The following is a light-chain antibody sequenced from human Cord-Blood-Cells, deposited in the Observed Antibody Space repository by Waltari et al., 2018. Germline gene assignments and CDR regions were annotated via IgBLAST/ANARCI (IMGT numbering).Light chain of an antibody. CDR2: AAS. CDR3: QQSYSTPT. V-gene: IGKV1-39*01. J-gene: IGKJ1*01. Sequence: IHTPQSPSSLSASVGDQVTITCRASQSISSYLNWYQQKPGKAPKLLIYAASSLQSGVPSRFSGSGSGTDFTLTISSLQPEDFATYYCQQSYSTPTFGQGTKVEIK. CDR1: QSISSY.